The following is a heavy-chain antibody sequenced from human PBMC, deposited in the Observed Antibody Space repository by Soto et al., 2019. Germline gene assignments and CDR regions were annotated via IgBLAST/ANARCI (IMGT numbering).Heavy chain of an antibody. CDR2: ISSSSSTI. CDR3: ARDDNSDYYDSSGYDY. J-gene: IGHJ4*02. V-gene: IGHV3-48*02. Sequence: HPGGSLRLSCAASGFTISSYSMNWVRQAPGKGLEWVSYISSSSSTIYYADSVKGRFTISRDNAKNSLYLQMNSLRDEDTAVYYCARDDNSDYYDSSGYDYWGQGTLVTVSS. D-gene: IGHD3-22*01. CDR1: GFTISSYS.